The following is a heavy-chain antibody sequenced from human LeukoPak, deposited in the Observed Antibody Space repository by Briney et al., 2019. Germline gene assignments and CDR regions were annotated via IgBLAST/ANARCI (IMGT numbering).Heavy chain of an antibody. CDR1: GYSFTSYW. J-gene: IGHJ3*02. D-gene: IGHD3-22*01. CDR2: IYPGDSDT. V-gene: IGHV5-51*01. Sequence: GGFLKISCKGSGYSFTSYWIGWVRQMPGKGLEWMGIIYPGDSDTRYSPSFQGQVTISADKSISTAYLQWSNLKASDTAMYYCASFYDSSGYYYDDAFDIWGQGTMVTVSS. CDR3: ASFYDSSGYYYDDAFDI.